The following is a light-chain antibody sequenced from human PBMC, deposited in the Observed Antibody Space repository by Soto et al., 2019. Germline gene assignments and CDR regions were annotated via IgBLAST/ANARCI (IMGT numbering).Light chain of an antibody. Sequence: QSVLTQPPSASGTPGQTVFISCSGSSSNIGGTNYAYWYQQLPGAAPKLLMHSSNLRPSGVPERISGSKFGTAASLAISGLRSEDEAVYYCASWDDRLGAVIFGGGTKVTVL. CDR1: SSNIGGTNY. CDR3: ASWDDRLGAVI. CDR2: SSN. J-gene: IGLJ2*01. V-gene: IGLV1-47*02.